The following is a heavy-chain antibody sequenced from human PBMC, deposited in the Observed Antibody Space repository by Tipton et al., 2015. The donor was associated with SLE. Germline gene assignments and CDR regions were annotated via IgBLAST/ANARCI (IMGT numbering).Heavy chain of an antibody. V-gene: IGHV4-61*01. CDR1: GGSISSSSYY. CDR2: IDYSGST. CDR3: ARMAGSGWFDP. D-gene: IGHD6-19*01. J-gene: IGHJ5*02. Sequence: TLSLTCTVSGGSISSSSYYWSWIRQFPGKGVECIGYIDYSGSTNYNPSLKSRVTISVDTSKNQFSLKLSSVTAADTAVYFCARMAGSGWFDPWGQGTLVTVSS.